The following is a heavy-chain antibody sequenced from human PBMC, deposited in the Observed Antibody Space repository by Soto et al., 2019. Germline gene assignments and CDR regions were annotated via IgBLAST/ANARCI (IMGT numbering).Heavy chain of an antibody. D-gene: IGHD6-19*01. Sequence: GGSLRLSCVASGFPFDSYGIHWVRRAPGKGLEWVATIGFAGNNKYYADSVKGRFTISRDNSKNTLYLHINSLKVDDTAMYYCAIAQSTGWHYFHYSGPGTLVTVSS. J-gene: IGHJ4*02. CDR2: IGFAGNNK. V-gene: IGHV3-30*02. CDR1: GFPFDSYG. CDR3: AIAQSTGWHYFHY.